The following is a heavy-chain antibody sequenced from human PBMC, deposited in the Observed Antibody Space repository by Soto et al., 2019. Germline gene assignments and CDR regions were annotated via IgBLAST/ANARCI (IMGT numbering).Heavy chain of an antibody. Sequence: EVQLVESGGGLVQPGGSLRLSCAASGFTFSSYSMNWVRQAPGKGLEWVSYISSSSSTIYYGDSVKGRFTISRDNAKNALYLQMNSLRDEDTAVYYCAREGDNLNWLDPWGQGTLVSGSS. J-gene: IGHJ5*02. CDR3: AREGDNLNWLDP. V-gene: IGHV3-48*02. CDR1: GFTFSSYS. D-gene: IGHD1-20*01. CDR2: ISSSSSTI.